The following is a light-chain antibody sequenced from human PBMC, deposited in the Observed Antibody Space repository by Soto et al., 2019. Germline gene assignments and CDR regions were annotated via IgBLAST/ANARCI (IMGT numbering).Light chain of an antibody. J-gene: IGKJ2*01. CDR3: QHRFNWPRT. Sequence: EIVLTQSPPTLSLSPGKRVTLSCRASQSVSIFLAWYQQKVGQPPRLLIYDASKRATGVPVRCSGSGSGTDFTLTISSLEREDFAVYYCQHRFNWPRTFGQGTKLEI. V-gene: IGKV3-11*01. CDR1: QSVSIF. CDR2: DAS.